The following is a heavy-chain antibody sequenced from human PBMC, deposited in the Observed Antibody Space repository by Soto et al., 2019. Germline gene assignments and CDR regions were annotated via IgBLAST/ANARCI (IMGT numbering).Heavy chain of an antibody. J-gene: IGHJ4*02. CDR3: AREGWESGLDY. D-gene: IGHD1-26*01. CDR2: IKPDGSEI. V-gene: IGHV3-7*04. CDR1: GFTFSSCW. Sequence: GSLRLSCAASGFTFSSCWMTWVRQAPGKGLEWVAHIKPDGSEIAYVDSVKGRFTISRDNAKNSLYLDMNSLRAEDTAVYYCAREGWESGLDYWGLGTLVTVSS.